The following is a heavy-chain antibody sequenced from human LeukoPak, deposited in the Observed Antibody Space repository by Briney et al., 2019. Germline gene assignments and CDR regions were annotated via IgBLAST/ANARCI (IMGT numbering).Heavy chain of an antibody. Sequence: SETLSLTCTVSGVSISSYYWSWIRQPPGKGLEGMGSIYYTGSTNYNPSLKSRVTISVHTPKNQFSLSLHSVTAADTAVYSCARENGYNYDSWGQGTLVTVSS. CDR3: ARENGYNYDS. CDR2: IYYTGST. D-gene: IGHD5-24*01. V-gene: IGHV4-59*01. J-gene: IGHJ4*02. CDR1: GVSISSYY.